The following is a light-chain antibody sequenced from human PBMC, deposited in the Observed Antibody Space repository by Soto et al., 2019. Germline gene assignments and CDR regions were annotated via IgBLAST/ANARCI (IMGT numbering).Light chain of an antibody. CDR2: ATS. V-gene: IGKV1-16*02. CDR1: QGINDF. CDR3: QQYHSYPVT. J-gene: IGKJ4*01. Sequence: DIQMTQSPSSLSASVGDTVTITCRASQGINDFLAWFQQKPGKAPKPLISATSSLQSGVPSKFSCSGSDRDFTLTISSLQPEDSATYYCQQYHSYPVTFGGGTKVEIK.